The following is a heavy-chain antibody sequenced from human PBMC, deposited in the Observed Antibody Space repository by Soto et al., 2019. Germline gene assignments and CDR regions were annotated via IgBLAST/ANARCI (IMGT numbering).Heavy chain of an antibody. CDR3: ARDDTLYYDFWSGYSGKFDY. D-gene: IGHD3-3*01. V-gene: IGHV1-18*01. CDR1: GYTFTSYG. Sequence: ASVKVSCKASGYTFTSYGISWVRQAPGQGLEWMGWISAYNGNTNYAQKLQGRVTMTTDTSTSTAYMELRSLRSDDTAVYYCARDDTLYYDFWSGYSGKFDYWGQGTLVPSPQ. CDR2: ISAYNGNT. J-gene: IGHJ4*02.